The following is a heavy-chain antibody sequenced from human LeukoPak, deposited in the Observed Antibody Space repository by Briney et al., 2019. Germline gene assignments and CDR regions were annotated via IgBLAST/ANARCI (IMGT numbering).Heavy chain of an antibody. CDR1: GGSFSGYY. J-gene: IGHJ3*02. V-gene: IGHV4-34*01. CDR2: INHSGST. Sequence: SETLSLTCAVYGGSFSGYYWSWIRQPPGKGLEWIGEINHSGSTNYNPSLKSRVTISVDTSKNQFSLKLSSVTAADTAVYYCARTWYSSSWYSPDAFDIWGQGTMVTVSS. D-gene: IGHD6-13*01. CDR3: ARTWYSSSWYSPDAFDI.